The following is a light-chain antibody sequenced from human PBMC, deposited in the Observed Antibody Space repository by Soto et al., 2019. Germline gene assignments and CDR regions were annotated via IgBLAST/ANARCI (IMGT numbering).Light chain of an antibody. CDR3: QSYDTSVSGARV. V-gene: IGLV2-14*01. CDR2: EVT. J-gene: IGLJ3*02. CDR1: SSDVGGHAY. Sequence: QSALTQPASVSGSPGQSITISCTGSSSDVGGHAYVSWYQQHPGKAPKLIIYEVTHRPSGVSDRFSGSRSGNTASLTISGLQAEDEADYYCQSYDTSVSGARVFGGGTKLTVL.